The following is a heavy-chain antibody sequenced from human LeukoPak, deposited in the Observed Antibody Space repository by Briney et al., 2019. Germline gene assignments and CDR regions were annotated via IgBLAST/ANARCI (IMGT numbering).Heavy chain of an antibody. CDR3: AKDRVPTIFGVVASFDY. D-gene: IGHD3-3*01. J-gene: IGHJ4*02. CDR2: ISGSGGST. CDR1: GFTFSSYA. Sequence: GGSLRLSCAASGFTFSSYAMSWVRQAPGKGLEWVSAISGSGGSTYYADSVKGRFTISRDNTKNTLYLQMNSLRAEDTAVYYCAKDRVPTIFGVVASFDYWGQGTLVTVSS. V-gene: IGHV3-23*01.